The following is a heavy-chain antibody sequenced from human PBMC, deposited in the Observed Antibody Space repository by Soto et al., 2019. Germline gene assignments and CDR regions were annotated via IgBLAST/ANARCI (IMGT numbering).Heavy chain of an antibody. J-gene: IGHJ4*02. D-gene: IGHD3-22*01. CDR1: GFTFSSDA. CDR2: IYVSGDVT. Sequence: GGSLRLSCAASGFTFSSDARSWVRQAPGKGLEWVSSIYVSGDVTYYADSVKGRFTISRDNSKNTLYLQMNSLRAEDTAVYSCAKEQHRYCFDRDRYYFDSSGFPTDYWGQGTLVTVSS. CDR3: AKEQHRYCFDRDRYYFDSSGFPTDY. V-gene: IGHV3-23*01.